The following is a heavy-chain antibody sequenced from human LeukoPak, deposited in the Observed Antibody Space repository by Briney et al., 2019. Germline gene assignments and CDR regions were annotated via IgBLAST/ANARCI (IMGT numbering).Heavy chain of an antibody. J-gene: IGHJ4*02. CDR1: GFTFSSYS. CDR2: ISSSSSYI. V-gene: IGHV3-21*01. D-gene: IGHD6-19*01. CDR3: ARVGEVSSGWYYNY. Sequence: GGSLRLSCAVSGFTFSSYSMNWVRQAPGKGLEWVSSISSSSSYIYYADSVKGRFTISRDNAKNSLYLQMNSLRAEDTAVYYCARVGEVSSGWYYNYWGQGTLVTVSS.